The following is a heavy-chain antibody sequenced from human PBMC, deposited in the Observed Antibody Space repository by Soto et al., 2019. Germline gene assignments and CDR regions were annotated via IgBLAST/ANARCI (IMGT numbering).Heavy chain of an antibody. CDR3: TRGPSGDKVDY. D-gene: IGHD3-10*01. Sequence: SETLSLTCAVYGGSFSGYYWSWIRQPPGKGLEWIGDINHSGSTNYNPSVKSRVTISVDTSKNQFSLKLSSLSSADTAVYYCTRGPSGDKVDYWGQETLFTVS. CDR2: INHSGST. J-gene: IGHJ4*02. V-gene: IGHV4-34*01. CDR1: GGSFSGYY.